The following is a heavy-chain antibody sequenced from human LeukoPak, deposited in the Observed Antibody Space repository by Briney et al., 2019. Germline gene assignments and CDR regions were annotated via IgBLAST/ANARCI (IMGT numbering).Heavy chain of an antibody. V-gene: IGHV1-58*02. CDR3: AARLHRDFWSGSSPYDSSGYFGY. Sequence: GASVKVSCKASGFTFTSSAMQWVRQARGQRLEWIGWIVVGSGNTNYAQKFQERVTITRDMSTSTAYMELSSLRSEDTAVYYCAARLHRDFWSGSSPYDSSGYFGYWGQGTLVTVSS. D-gene: IGHD3-3*01. J-gene: IGHJ4*02. CDR1: GFTFTSSA. CDR2: IVVGSGNT.